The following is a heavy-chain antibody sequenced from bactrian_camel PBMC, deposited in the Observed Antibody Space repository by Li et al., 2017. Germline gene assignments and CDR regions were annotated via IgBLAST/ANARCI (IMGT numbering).Heavy chain of an antibody. V-gene: IGHV3S53*01. CDR1: GFTVSNYC. CDR2: LDKTGRI. J-gene: IGHJ4*01. D-gene: IGHD1*01. Sequence: VQLVESGGGAVQTGGSLTLSCLASGFTVSNYCMGWFRRAPGKRRAEVAALDKTGRIDYAGSVKGRFTISRDSAENTAYLQMDRLQPEDTAMYYCAADRLACLRDNWAEPRGYNSWGQGTQVTVS. CDR3: AADRLACLRDNWAEPRGYNS.